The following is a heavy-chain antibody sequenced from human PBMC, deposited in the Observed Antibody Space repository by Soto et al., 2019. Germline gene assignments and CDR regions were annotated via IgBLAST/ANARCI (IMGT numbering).Heavy chain of an antibody. CDR2: ISYDGSNK. CDR3: AKVRRGWYYFDY. J-gene: IGHJ4*02. D-gene: IGHD6-19*01. CDR1: GFTFSSYG. V-gene: IGHV3-30*18. Sequence: GGSLRLSCAASGFTFSSYGMHWVRQAPGKGLEWVAVISYDGSNKYYADSVKGRFTISRDNSKNTLYLQMNSLRAEDTAVYYCAKVRRGWYYFDYWGQGTPVTVSS.